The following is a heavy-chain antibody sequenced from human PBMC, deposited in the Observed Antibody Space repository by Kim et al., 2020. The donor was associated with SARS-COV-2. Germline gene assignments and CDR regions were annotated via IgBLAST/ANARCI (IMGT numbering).Heavy chain of an antibody. CDR1: GGTFSSYA. Sequence: SVKVSCKASGGTFSSYAISWVRQAPGQGLEWMGGIIPIFGTANYAQKFQGRVTITADESTSTAYMELCSLRSEDTAVYYCASGYNRYYYYMDVWGKGTTVTVSS. J-gene: IGHJ6*03. D-gene: IGHD1-1*01. V-gene: IGHV1-69*13. CDR2: IIPIFGTA. CDR3: ASGYNRYYYYMDV.